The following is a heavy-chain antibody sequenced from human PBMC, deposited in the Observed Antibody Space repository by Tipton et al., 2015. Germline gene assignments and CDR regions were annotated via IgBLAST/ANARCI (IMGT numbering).Heavy chain of an antibody. CDR3: ARVARPDIIYPNWFDA. CDR1: GFPFDDFP. D-gene: IGHD3-10*01. Sequence: SLRLSCAGSGFPFDDFPMHWVRQAPGRGLEWVSSITWNGGSVGYAASVKGRFTISRDHAKNSLYLQMNSLRAEDTAVYYCARVARPDIIYPNWFDAWGQGTLVTVSS. J-gene: IGHJ5*02. V-gene: IGHV3-9*01. CDR2: ITWNGGSV.